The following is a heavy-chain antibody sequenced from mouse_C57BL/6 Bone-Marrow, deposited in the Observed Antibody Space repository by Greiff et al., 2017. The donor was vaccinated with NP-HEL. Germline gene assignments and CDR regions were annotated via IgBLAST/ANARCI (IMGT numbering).Heavy chain of an antibody. CDR3: ARHLDSSGYAFAY. V-gene: IGHV1-4*01. CDR2: INPSSGYT. Sequence: QVQLQQSGAELARPGASVKMSCKASGYTFTSYSMHWVKQRPGQGLEWIGYINPSSGYTKYNQKFKDKATLTADKSSSTAYMQLSSLTSEDSAVYYCARHLDSSGYAFAYWGQGTLVTVSA. CDR1: GYTFTSYS. J-gene: IGHJ3*01. D-gene: IGHD3-2*02.